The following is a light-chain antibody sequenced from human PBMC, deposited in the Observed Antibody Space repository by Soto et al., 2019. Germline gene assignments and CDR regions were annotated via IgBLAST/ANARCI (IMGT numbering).Light chain of an antibody. CDR1: QTVNANF. V-gene: IGKV3-20*01. CDR3: HQSGDSPT. Sequence: EIVLTQSPGALSLSPGERATLYCRSSQTVNANFLAWYQQKPGQAPRLLIYGVSNRAPGIPDRFSGSGSGTDITLTISRPEPEDFAVYYCHQSGDSPTFGQGTRVEIK. CDR2: GVS. J-gene: IGKJ1*01.